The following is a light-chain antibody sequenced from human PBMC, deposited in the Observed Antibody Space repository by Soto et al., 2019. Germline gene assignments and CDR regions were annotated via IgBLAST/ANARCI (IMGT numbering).Light chain of an antibody. CDR2: GAS. Sequence: DLQMTQSPSSLSASVGDRVTITCRASQNIRNYLNWYLQKPGKAPKVLIYGASTLQGGVPSRFSASGSGTDFTLTVSSLQPEDFATYYCQQSYTSPITFGQGTRLEI. J-gene: IGKJ5*01. V-gene: IGKV1-39*01. CDR3: QQSYTSPIT. CDR1: QNIRNY.